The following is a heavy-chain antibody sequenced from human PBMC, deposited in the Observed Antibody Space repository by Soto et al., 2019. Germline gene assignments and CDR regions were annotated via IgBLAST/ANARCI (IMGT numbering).Heavy chain of an antibody. V-gene: IGHV4-34*01. D-gene: IGHD2-2*03. Sequence: SETLSLTCAVYGGSFSGYYWSWIRQPPGKGLEWIGEINHSGSTNYNPSLKSRVTISVDTSKNQFSLKLSSVTAADTAVYYCARDGGYCSSTSCYPTFDYWGQGTLVTVSS. CDR1: GGSFSGYY. CDR2: INHSGST. J-gene: IGHJ4*02. CDR3: ARDGGYCSSTSCYPTFDY.